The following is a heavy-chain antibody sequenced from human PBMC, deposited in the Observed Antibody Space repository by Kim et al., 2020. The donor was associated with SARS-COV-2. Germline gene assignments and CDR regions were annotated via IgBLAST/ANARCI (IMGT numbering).Heavy chain of an antibody. Sequence: SPSFQGHVTISADKSISTAYLQWSSLKASDTAMYYCARHQTTVNPRGMDVWGQGTTVTVSS. D-gene: IGHD4-17*01. V-gene: IGHV5-10-1*01. J-gene: IGHJ6*02. CDR3: ARHQTTVNPRGMDV.